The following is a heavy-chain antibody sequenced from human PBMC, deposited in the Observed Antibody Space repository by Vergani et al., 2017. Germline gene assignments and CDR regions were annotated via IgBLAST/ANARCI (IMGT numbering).Heavy chain of an antibody. CDR3: AKHFRGWGIDY. J-gene: IGHJ4*02. D-gene: IGHD3-16*01. V-gene: IGHV3-30*02. Sequence: QVQLVESGGGVVQRGGSLRLSCATSGFTLSNYDMQWIRQGPGKGLEFVAFIQFDGSNQYYAHSVKGPFTRSRDFSKNTLYLQMNSLRTDDTATYYCAKHFRGWGIDYWGQGTQVIVSS. CDR1: GFTLSNYD. CDR2: IQFDGSNQ.